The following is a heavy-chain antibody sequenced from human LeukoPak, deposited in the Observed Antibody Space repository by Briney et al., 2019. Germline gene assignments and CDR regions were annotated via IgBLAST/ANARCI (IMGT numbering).Heavy chain of an antibody. CDR2: INPSGGST. J-gene: IGHJ4*02. V-gene: IGHV1-46*01. CDR1: GYTFTSYY. Sequence: ASVKVSCKASGYTFTSYYMHWVRQAPGQGLEWMGIINPSGGSTSYAQKFQGRVTMTRDMSTSTVYMELSRLRSDDTAVYYCASYSNYVGYWGQGTLVTVSS. D-gene: IGHD4-11*01. CDR3: ASYSNYVGY.